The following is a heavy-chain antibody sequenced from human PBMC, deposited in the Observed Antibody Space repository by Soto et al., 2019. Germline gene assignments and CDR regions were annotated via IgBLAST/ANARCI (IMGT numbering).Heavy chain of an antibody. CDR2: IIPIFGTA. CDR3: ARARSLVAGDRALGY. D-gene: IGHD6-19*01. CDR1: GGTFSSYA. Sequence: SVKVSCKASGGTFSSYAISWVRQAPGQGLEWMGGIIPIFGTANYAQKFQGRVTITADESTSTAYLELRSLRSDDTAVYYCARARSLVAGDRALGYWGQGTLVTVSS. J-gene: IGHJ4*02. V-gene: IGHV1-69*13.